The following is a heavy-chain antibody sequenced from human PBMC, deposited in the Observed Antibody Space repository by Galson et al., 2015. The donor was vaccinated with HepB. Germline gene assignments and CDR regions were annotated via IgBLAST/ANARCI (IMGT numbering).Heavy chain of an antibody. CDR1: GFIFSTYT. Sequence: SLRLSCATSGFIFSTYTMHWVRPAPGKGLEWVASISYDGTNKNYADSLRGRFTISRDNSKNTLYLQVDSLRAEYTAIYYCATIALSEYNSAWPGDHWGQGTRVPVSS. V-gene: IGHV3-30-3*01. CDR3: ATIALSEYNSAWPGDH. CDR2: ISYDGTNK. D-gene: IGHD2/OR15-2a*01. J-gene: IGHJ4*02.